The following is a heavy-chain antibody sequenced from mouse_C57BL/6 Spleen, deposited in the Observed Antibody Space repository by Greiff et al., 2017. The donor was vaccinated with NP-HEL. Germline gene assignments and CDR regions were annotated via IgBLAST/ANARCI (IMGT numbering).Heavy chain of an antibody. Sequence: VQLQQSGAELVRPGASVTLSCKASGYTFTDYDMHWVKQTPVHGLEWIGAIDPETGGTAYNQKFKGKAILTADKSSSTAYMELRSLTSEDSAVYYCTRSRMGYDYDYYDAMDYWGQGTSVTVSS. J-gene: IGHJ4*01. V-gene: IGHV1-15*01. CDR3: TRSRMGYDYDYYDAMDY. D-gene: IGHD2-4*01. CDR1: GYTFTDYD. CDR2: IDPETGGT.